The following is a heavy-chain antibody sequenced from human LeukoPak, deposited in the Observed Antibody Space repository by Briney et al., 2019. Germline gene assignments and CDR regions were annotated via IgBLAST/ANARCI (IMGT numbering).Heavy chain of an antibody. J-gene: IGHJ4*02. V-gene: IGHV4-39*01. CDR2: ISYSGTT. Sequence: SETLSLTCTVSGGSISSSPHYWGWIRQPPGKGLGWIGSISYSGTTYYSPSLKSRLSMSVDTSKNQFSLKLSSVTAADTAVYYCARSFLWWGQGTLVTVSS. D-gene: IGHD2-21*01. CDR3: ARSFLW. CDR1: GGSISSSPHY.